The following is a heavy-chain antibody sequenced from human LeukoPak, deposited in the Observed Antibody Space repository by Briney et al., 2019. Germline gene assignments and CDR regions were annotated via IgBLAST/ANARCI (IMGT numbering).Heavy chain of an antibody. CDR1: GFTFDDYG. D-gene: IGHD3-10*01. CDR3: AATPDPISYGSGSAGDY. V-gene: IGHV3-20*04. J-gene: IGHJ4*02. Sequence: GGSLRLSCAASGFTFDDYGMSWVRQAPGKGLEWVSGINWNGGSTGYADSVKGRFTISRDNAKNSLYLQMNSLRAEDTALYYCAATPDPISYGSGSAGDYWGQGTLVTVSS. CDR2: INWNGGST.